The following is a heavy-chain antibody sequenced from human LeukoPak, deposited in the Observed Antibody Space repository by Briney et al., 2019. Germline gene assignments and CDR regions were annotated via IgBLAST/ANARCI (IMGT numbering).Heavy chain of an antibody. J-gene: IGHJ4*02. CDR1: GFTFSDYW. CDR2: IKQDGSEK. V-gene: IGHV3-7*01. Sequence: PGGSLRLSCAASGFTFSDYWMSWVRQAPGKGLEWVAIIKQDGSEKYYVDSVKGRFTISRDNTKNSLSLQVNSLRAEDTAVYYCARDCYGSGSFYSYFDYWAQGTLVTVSS. CDR3: ARDCYGSGSFYSYFDY. D-gene: IGHD3-10*01.